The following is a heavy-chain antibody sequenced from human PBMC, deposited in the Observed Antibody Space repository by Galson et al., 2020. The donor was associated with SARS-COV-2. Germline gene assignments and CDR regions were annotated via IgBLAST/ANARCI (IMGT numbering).Heavy chain of an antibody. J-gene: IGHJ4*02. CDR1: GFTFSNAW. V-gene: IGHV3-15*01. Sequence: GESLKISCAASGFTFSNAWMSWVRQAPGKGLEWVGRIKSKTDGGTTDYAAPVKGRFTISRDDSKNTLYLQMNSLKTEDTAVYYCTTEPRATIFGVVIITSDYWGQGTLVTVSS. D-gene: IGHD3-3*01. CDR3: TTEPRATIFGVVIITSDY. CDR2: IKSKTDGGTT.